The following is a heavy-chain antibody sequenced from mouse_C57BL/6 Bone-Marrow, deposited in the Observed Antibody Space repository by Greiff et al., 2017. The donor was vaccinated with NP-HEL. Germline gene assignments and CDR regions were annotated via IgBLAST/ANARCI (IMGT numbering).Heavy chain of an antibody. CDR3: ARGNYYGSSYPYYFDY. CDR1: GYTFTDHT. V-gene: IGHV1-78*01. CDR2: IYPRDGST. J-gene: IGHJ2*01. Sequence: QVQLQQSDAELVKPGASVKISCKVSGYTFTDHTIHWMKQRPEQGLEWIGYIYPRDGSTKYNEKFKGKATLTADKSSSTAYMQLNSLTSEDSAVYCCARGNYYGSSYPYYFDYWGQGTTLTVSS. D-gene: IGHD1-1*01.